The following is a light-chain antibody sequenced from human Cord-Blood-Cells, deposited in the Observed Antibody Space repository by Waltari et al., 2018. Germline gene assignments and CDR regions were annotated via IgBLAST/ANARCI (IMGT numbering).Light chain of an antibody. CDR2: GNS. CDR3: QSYDSSLSGWV. CDR1: TPHTGAGYD. V-gene: IGLV1-40*01. Sequence: QSVLTQPPSVSGAPGHRVTISRTWTTPHTGAGYDVHWYQQLPGTAPKLLHYGNSNPPSGVPDRFSGSKSGTSASLAITGLQAEDEADYYCQSYDSSLSGWVFGGGTKLTVL. J-gene: IGLJ3*02.